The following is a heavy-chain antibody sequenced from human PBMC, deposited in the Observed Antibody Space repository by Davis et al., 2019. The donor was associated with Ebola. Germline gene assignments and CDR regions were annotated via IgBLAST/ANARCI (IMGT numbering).Heavy chain of an antibody. CDR2: ISSSSSYI. V-gene: IGHV3-21*01. CDR1: GFTFSSYS. CDR3: ARSSHCRGGSCYPPDFDY. Sequence: PGGSLRLSCAASGFTFSSYSMNWVRQAPGKGLEWVSSISSSSSYIYYADSLKGRFTISRDNAKKSLDLQMNSLRAEDTAAYYCARSSHCRGGSCYPPDFDYWGQGTLVTVSS. J-gene: IGHJ4*02. D-gene: IGHD2-15*01.